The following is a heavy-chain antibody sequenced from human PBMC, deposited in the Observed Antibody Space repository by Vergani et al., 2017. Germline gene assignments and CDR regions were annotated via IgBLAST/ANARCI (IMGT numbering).Heavy chain of an antibody. CDR1: GGSISSSNW. V-gene: IGHV4-4*02. J-gene: IGHJ5*02. Sequence: QVQLQESGPGLVKPSGTLSLTCAVSGGSISSSNWWSWVRQPPGKGLEWIGEIYHSGRTNYNPSLKSRVTISVDKSKKQFSLKLSSVTAADTAVYYCARDIVVVPAQRGWFDPWGQGTLVTVSS. CDR3: ARDIVVVPAQRGWFDP. D-gene: IGHD2-2*01. CDR2: IYHSGRT.